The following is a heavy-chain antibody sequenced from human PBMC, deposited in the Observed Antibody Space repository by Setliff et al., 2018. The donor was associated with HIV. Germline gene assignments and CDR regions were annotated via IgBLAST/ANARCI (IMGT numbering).Heavy chain of an antibody. CDR3: ARDRSNYGSGSSAYNWFDP. CDR1: GDSMRDYY. CDR2: IFPSGTT. V-gene: IGHV4-4*07. J-gene: IGHJ5*02. D-gene: IGHD3-10*01. Sequence: PSETLSLTCTASGDSMRDYYWSWLRQPAGKGLEWIGRIFPSGTTDYNPSLKSRVTMSIDTSKDQFSLNLKSVTAADTAAYFCARDRSNYGSGSSAYNWFDPWGQGNQVTVSS.